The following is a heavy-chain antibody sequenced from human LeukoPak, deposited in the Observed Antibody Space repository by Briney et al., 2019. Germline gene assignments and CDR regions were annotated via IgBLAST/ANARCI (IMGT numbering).Heavy chain of an antibody. CDR1: GFTFRVYG. J-gene: IGHJ3*02. V-gene: IGHV3-33*05. CDR2: MSNDRVSK. D-gene: IGHD3-22*01. CDR3: ARDVPAYYYDSSGYTDGFDI. Sequence: GGSLRLSCAASGFTFRVYGMLWVRQAPGKGLEWVAHMSNDRVSKFYADSVKGRFTISRDNSKNTLYLQMNSLRAEDTAVYYCARDVPAYYYDSSGYTDGFDIWGQGTMVTVFS.